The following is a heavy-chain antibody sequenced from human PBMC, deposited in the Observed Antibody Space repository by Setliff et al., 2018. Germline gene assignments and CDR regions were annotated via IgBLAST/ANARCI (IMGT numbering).Heavy chain of an antibody. CDR2: THIDGITV. V-gene: IGHV3-48*03. CDR3: ARRLPYYGMDV. D-gene: IGHD2-15*01. J-gene: IGHJ6*02. CDR1: GFSFSRYE. Sequence: PGGSLRLSCAASGFSFSRYEMIWVRQAPGKGLEWVSKTHIDGITVYSDSVKGRSIIYIDNARNSLHLQMNSLRAEDTAIYFCARRLPYYGMDVWGQGTTVTVSS.